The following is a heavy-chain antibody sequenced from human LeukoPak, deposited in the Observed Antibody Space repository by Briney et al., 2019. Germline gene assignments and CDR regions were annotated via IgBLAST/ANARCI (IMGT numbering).Heavy chain of an antibody. CDR2: IYWNSDTI. V-gene: IGHV3-9*03. Sequence: GGSLRLSSAAPGFTFNDYAMHSVRQALGKGLGWVSRIYWNSDTIKYADSVKGRFTSSRDNAKSSLYLQMNSLRAEDMALYYCVKSPRGAVWYYFDYWGQGTLVTVSS. J-gene: IGHJ4*02. CDR1: GFTFNDYA. CDR3: VKSPRGAVWYYFDY. D-gene: IGHD3-10*01.